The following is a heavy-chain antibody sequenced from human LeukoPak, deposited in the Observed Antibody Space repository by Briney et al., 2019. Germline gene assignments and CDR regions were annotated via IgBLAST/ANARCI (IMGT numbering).Heavy chain of an antibody. J-gene: IGHJ4*02. D-gene: IGHD3-3*01. Sequence: PSETLSLTCTVSGGSISSYYWSWIRQPAGKGLEWIGRIYTTGFTNYHPSLKSRVTVSIDTSKNQFYLKLTSVTAADTAVYYCAREDYNFLWGQGTLVTVSS. CDR1: GGSISSYY. CDR3: AREDYNFL. V-gene: IGHV4-4*07. CDR2: IYTTGFT.